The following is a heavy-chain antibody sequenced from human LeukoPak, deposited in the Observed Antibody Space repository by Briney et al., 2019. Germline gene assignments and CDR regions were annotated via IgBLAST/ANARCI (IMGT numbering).Heavy chain of an antibody. V-gene: IGHV3-30*02. CDR2: IRYDGSNK. CDR1: GFTFSSYG. Sequence: PGGSLRLSCAASGFTFSSYGMHWVRQAPGKGLEWVAFIRYDGSNKYYADSVKGRFTISRDNSKNTLYLQMNSLRAEDTAVYYCARDGPAMSRQQLVPDAFDIWGQGTMVTVSS. D-gene: IGHD6-13*01. CDR3: ARDGPAMSRQQLVPDAFDI. J-gene: IGHJ3*02.